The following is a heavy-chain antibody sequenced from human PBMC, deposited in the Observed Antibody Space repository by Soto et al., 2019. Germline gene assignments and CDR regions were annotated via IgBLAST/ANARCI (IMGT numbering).Heavy chain of an antibody. CDR2: IYYSGST. J-gene: IGHJ5*02. V-gene: IGHV4-61*01. CDR1: GGSVSSGSYY. CDR3: ARSIDP. Sequence: SETLSLTCTVSGGSVSSGSYYWSWIRQPPGKGLEWIGYIYYSGSTNYNPFLMSRVTISVDTSKNQFSLKLSSVTAADTAVYYCARSIDPWGQGTLVTVSS.